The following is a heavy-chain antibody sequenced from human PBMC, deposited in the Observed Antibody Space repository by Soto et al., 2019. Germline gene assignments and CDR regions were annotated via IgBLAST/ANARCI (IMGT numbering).Heavy chain of an antibody. CDR2: IYYNGNT. CDR1: GGSISSGGYY. Sequence: PSETLSLTCTVSGGSISSGGYYWSWIRQHPGRGLEWIGYIYYNGNTYYNPSLKSRVTVSVDTSKNQFSLNVGSVTAADTAVYYCARCSLVVIPVPGFDPWGQGTLVTVSS. D-gene: IGHD2-15*01. J-gene: IGHJ5*02. CDR3: ARCSLVVIPVPGFDP. V-gene: IGHV4-31*03.